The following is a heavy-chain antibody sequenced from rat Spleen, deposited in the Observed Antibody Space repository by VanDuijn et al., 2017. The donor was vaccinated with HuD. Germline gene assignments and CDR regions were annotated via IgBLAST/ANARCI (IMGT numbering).Heavy chain of an antibody. D-gene: IGHD1-6*01. J-gene: IGHJ3*01. CDR2: ITHNDGNT. V-gene: IGHV5-31*01. CDR3: ARPRMYTTDYPNWFAY. CDR1: GLTFNNYW. Sequence: EVQLVESGGGLVQSGGSLTLSCIASGLTFNNYWMTWIRQAPGKGLEWIASITHNDGNTWYPESVRGRFTISRDDARSTLYLQMNSLRPEDTATYYCARPRMYTTDYPNWFAYWGQGTLVTVSS.